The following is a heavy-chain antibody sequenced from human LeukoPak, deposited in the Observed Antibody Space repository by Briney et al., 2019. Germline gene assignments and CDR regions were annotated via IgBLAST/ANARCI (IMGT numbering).Heavy chain of an antibody. V-gene: IGHV3-33*01. D-gene: IGHD3-22*01. Sequence: PGRSLRLSCAGSGFTFSSYFMHWVRQAPGKGLEWVSVIWSDGTNEYYADSVKGRFTISRDNSKNTLYLQMNSLRAEDTAVYYCARGRYYYDSRGYHYYFDYWGQGTLVTVSS. J-gene: IGHJ4*02. CDR3: ARGRYYYDSRGYHYYFDY. CDR1: GFTFSSYF. CDR2: IWSDGTNE.